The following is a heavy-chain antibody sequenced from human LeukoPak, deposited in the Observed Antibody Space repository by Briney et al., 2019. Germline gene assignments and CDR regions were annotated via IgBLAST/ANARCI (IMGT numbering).Heavy chain of an antibody. V-gene: IGHV1-69*06. CDR3: ATDRGGSGSYYYYGMDV. CDR2: IIPIFGTA. CDR1: GGTFSSYA. D-gene: IGHD3-10*01. J-gene: IGHJ6*02. Sequence: SVKVSCKASGGTFSSYAISWVRQAPGQGLEWMGGIIPIFGTANYAQKFQGRVTMTEDTSTDTAYMELSSLRSEDTAVYYCATDRGGSGSYYYYGMDVWGQGTTVTVSS.